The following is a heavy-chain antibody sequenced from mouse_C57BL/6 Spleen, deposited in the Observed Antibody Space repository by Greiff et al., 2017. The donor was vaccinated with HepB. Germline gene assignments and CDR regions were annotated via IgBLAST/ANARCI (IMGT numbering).Heavy chain of an antibody. CDR2: INPGSGGT. CDR1: GYAFTNYL. CDR3: ARDSSRDY. Sequence: QVQLQQSGAELVRPGTSVKVSCKASGYAFTNYLIEWVKQRPGQGLEWIGVINPGSGGTNYNEKFKGKATLTADKSSSTAYMQLSSLTSEDSAVYFCARDSSRDYWGQGTSVTVSS. J-gene: IGHJ4*01. D-gene: IGHD3-2*01. V-gene: IGHV1-54*01.